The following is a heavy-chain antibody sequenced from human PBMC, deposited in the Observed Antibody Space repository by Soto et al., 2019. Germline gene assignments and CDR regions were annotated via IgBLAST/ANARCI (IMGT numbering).Heavy chain of an antibody. Sequence: PSETLSLTCTVSGGSISSYYWSWIRQPPGKGLEWIGYIYYSGSTNYNPSLKSRVTISVDTSKNQFSLKLSSVTAADTAVYYCARANSSGGDAFDIWGQGTMVTVSS. CDR3: ARANSSGGDAFDI. CDR2: IYYSGST. CDR1: GGSISSYY. V-gene: IGHV4-59*01. J-gene: IGHJ3*02. D-gene: IGHD6-19*01.